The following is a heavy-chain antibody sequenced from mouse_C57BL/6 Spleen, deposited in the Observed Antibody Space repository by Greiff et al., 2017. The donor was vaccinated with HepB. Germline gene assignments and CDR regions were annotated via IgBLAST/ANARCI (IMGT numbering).Heavy chain of an antibody. J-gene: IGHJ3*01. V-gene: IGHV1-80*01. Sequence: VQLQQSGAELVKPGASVKISCKASGYAFSSYWMNWVKQRPGKGLEWIGQIYPGDGDTNYNGKFKGKATLTADKSSSTAYMQLSSLTSEDAAVYFCASRPGSSAWFAYWGQGTLVTVSA. D-gene: IGHD1-1*01. CDR3: ASRPGSSAWFAY. CDR2: IYPGDGDT. CDR1: GYAFSSYW.